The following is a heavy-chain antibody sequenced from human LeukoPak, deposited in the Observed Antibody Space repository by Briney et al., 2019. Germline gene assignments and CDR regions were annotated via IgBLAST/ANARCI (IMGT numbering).Heavy chain of an antibody. Sequence: SQTLSLTCTVSGGSISSGSYYWSWIRQPAGKGLEWIGYIYYSGSTNYNPSLKSRVTISVDTSKNQFSLKLSSVTAADTAVYYCARARGCGGDCYSVEFDYWGQGTLVTVSS. CDR3: ARARGCGGDCYSVEFDY. CDR2: IYYSGST. CDR1: GGSISSGSYY. J-gene: IGHJ4*02. V-gene: IGHV4-61*10. D-gene: IGHD2-21*01.